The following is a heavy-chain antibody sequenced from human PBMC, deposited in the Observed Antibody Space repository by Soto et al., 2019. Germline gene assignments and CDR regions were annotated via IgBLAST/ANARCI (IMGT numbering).Heavy chain of an antibody. CDR1: GGSISSYY. D-gene: IGHD2-15*01. CDR3: ARHLSCSGDSCSLIH. Sequence: SETLSLTCTFSGGSISSYYWSWIRQPPGKGLEWIGYIYYSGSTNYNPSLKSRVTISVDTSKNQFSLKLSSVTASDTAMYYCARHLSCSGDSCSLIHWGQGTLVTVSS. J-gene: IGHJ4*02. V-gene: IGHV4-59*08. CDR2: IYYSGST.